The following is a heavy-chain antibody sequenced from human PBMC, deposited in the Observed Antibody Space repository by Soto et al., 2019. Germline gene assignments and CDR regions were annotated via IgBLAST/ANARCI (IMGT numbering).Heavy chain of an antibody. D-gene: IGHD5-12*01. Sequence: ASVKVSCKASGYTFTSYAMHWVRQAPGQRLEWMGWINAGNGNTIYSQKFQGRVTITRDTSASTAYMELSSLRSEDTAVYYCASGYDYPPLFDYWGRGTLVTVSS. CDR1: GYTFTSYA. CDR2: INAGNGNT. J-gene: IGHJ4*02. CDR3: ASGYDYPPLFDY. V-gene: IGHV1-3*01.